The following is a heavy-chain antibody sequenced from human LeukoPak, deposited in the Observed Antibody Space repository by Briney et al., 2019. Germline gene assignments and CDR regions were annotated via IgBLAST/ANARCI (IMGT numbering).Heavy chain of an antibody. CDR3: ARDLGMVRGIIGY. D-gene: IGHD3-10*01. V-gene: IGHV3-7*01. CDR1: GFTFSSYW. Sequence: GGSLRLSCAASGFTFSSYWMSWVRQAPGKGLEWVANIKQDGSEKYYVDSVKGRFTISRDNAKDSLYLQMNSLRAEDTAVYFCARDLGMVRGIIGYWGQGTLVTVSS. CDR2: IKQDGSEK. J-gene: IGHJ4*02.